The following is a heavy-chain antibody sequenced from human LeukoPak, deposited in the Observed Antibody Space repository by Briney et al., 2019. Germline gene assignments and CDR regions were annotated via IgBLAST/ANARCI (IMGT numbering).Heavy chain of an antibody. CDR3: ARKRYDDPYFFDY. D-gene: IGHD3-22*01. V-gene: IGHV4-30-4*01. CDR1: GGSISSADYY. CDR2: IYYSGTT. J-gene: IGHJ4*02. Sequence: PSETLSLACTVSGGSISSADYYWSWFRQPPGKGLEWIGDIYYSGTTYYNPSLRSRVTLSVDTSKNQFSLRLNSVTAADTAVYYCARKRYDDPYFFDYWGQGTLVTVSS.